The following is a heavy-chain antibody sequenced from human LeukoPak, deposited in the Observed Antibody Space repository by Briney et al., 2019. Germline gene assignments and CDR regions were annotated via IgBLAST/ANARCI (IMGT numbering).Heavy chain of an antibody. J-gene: IGHJ3*02. CDR1: GGSISSSSYY. CDR2: IFYSGST. D-gene: IGHD4-23*01. CDR3: ARADYGGNSPDAFDI. V-gene: IGHV4-61*01. Sequence: SETLSLTCTVSGGSISSSSYYWSWIRQPPGKGLEWIGYIFYSGSTNYNPSLKSRVTISLDTSKNQFSLKLSSVTAADTAVYYCARADYGGNSPDAFDIWGQGTMVTVSS.